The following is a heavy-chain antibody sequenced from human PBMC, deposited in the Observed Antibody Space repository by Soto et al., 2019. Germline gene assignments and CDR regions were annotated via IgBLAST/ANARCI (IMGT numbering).Heavy chain of an antibody. CDR3: ARVEAVAGLYNYHGLDV. J-gene: IGHJ6*02. D-gene: IGHD6-19*01. CDR2: IVPIFGTT. Sequence: QVQLVQSGAEVKKPGSSVKVSCKVSGGTFSNYAIDWVRLAPGHGLEWMGGIVPIFGTTYYTQKFQGRATIIAEDSTTNAYLEMRSLRSEDTAIYYCARVEAVAGLYNYHGLDVWGQGTAVTVSS. V-gene: IGHV1-69*12. CDR1: GGTFSNYA.